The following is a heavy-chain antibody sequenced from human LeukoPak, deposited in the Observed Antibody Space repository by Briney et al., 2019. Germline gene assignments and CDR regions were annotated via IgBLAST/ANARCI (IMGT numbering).Heavy chain of an antibody. Sequence: KLGESLKISCKGSGYSFTSYWISWVRQMPGKGLEWMGRIDPSDSYTNYSPSFQGHVTISADKSISTAYLQWSSLKASDTAMYYCARRRSPPATFDYWGQGTLVTVSS. V-gene: IGHV5-10-1*01. J-gene: IGHJ4*02. CDR3: ARRRSPPATFDY. CDR1: GYSFTSYW. CDR2: IDPSDSYT.